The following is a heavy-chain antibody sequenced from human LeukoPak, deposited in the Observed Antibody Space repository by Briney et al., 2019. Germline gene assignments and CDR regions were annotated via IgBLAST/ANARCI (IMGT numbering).Heavy chain of an antibody. Sequence: ASVKVSCKASGYTFINYGINWVRQAPGQGLEWMGWISAYNGNTNYAQSLQGRVAMTTDTSTSTVYMEMRSLTSDDTAVYYCARDLDQYNGRFGGFGHDFWGQGTLVTVSS. CDR3: ARDLDQYNGRFGGFGHDF. D-gene: IGHD3-10*01. J-gene: IGHJ4*02. CDR2: ISAYNGNT. CDR1: GYTFINYG. V-gene: IGHV1-18*01.